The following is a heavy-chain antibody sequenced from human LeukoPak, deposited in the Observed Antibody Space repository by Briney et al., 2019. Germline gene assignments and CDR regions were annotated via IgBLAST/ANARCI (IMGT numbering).Heavy chain of an antibody. CDR1: GFTFRGYW. D-gene: IGHD4-11*01. Sequence: GGSLRLSCAASGFTFRGYWMYWVRQVPGRGLVWVSRINSDGSTPAYADSVKGRFTISRDNSKNTLYLQMNSLRADDTSVYYCVRGHYSNTLGGQGTLVTVSS. CDR2: INSDGSTP. V-gene: IGHV3-74*01. J-gene: IGHJ4*02. CDR3: VRGHYSNTL.